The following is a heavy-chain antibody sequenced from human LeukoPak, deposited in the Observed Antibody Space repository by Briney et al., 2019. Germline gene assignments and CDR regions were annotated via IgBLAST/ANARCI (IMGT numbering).Heavy chain of an antibody. D-gene: IGHD3-10*01. CDR3: AKWKYGSDFGYFDY. J-gene: IGHJ4*02. Sequence: GGSLRLSCAASGFHFSSFAMSWVRQVPGKGLEWVSGISGNGATTHHADSVKGRFTIARDNTKNTLYLQMNSLRAEDAAVYYCAKWKYGSDFGYFDYWGQGTLVTVSS. CDR2: ISGNGATT. CDR1: GFHFSSFA. V-gene: IGHV3-23*01.